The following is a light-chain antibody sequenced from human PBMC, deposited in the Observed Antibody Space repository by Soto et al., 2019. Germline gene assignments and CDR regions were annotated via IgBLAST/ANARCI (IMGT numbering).Light chain of an antibody. CDR3: CSYAGSPL. CDR2: DVS. CDR1: SSDVGGYNY. Sequence: QSVLTQPRSVSGSPGQSVTISCTGTSSDVGGYNYVSWYQQHPGKAPKLMIYDVSKRPSGVPDRFSGSKSGNTASLTISGPQAEDEADYYCCSYAGSPLFGGGTKVTVL. J-gene: IGLJ2*01. V-gene: IGLV2-11*01.